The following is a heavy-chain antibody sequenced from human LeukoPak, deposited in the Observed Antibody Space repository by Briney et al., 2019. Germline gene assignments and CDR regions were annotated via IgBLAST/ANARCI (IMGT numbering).Heavy chain of an antibody. J-gene: IGHJ4*02. D-gene: IGHD6-19*01. CDR2: ISAYNGNT. CDR1: GYTFTSYG. V-gene: IGHV1-18*01. Sequence: GASVKVSCKASGYTFTSYGISWVRQAPGQGLEWMGWISAYNGNTNYAQKLQGRVTMTTDTSTSTAYVELRSLRSDDTAVYYCARESRIAVAAMGYWGQGTLVTVSS. CDR3: ARESRIAVAAMGY.